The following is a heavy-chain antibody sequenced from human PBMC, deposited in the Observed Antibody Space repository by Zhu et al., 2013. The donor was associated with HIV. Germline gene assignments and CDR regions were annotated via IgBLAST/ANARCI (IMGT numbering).Heavy chain of an antibody. CDR2: INHSGST. D-gene: IGHD1-26*01. J-gene: IGHJ5*02. CDR3: ARGPVGATTGRAFDP. Sequence: QVQLQESGPGLVKPSETLSLTCTVSGGSISSYYWSWIRQPPGKGLEWIGEINHSGSTNYNPSLKSRVTISVDTSKNQFSLKLSSVTAADTAVYYCARGPVGATTGRAFDPWGQGTLVTVSS. CDR1: GGSISSYY. V-gene: IGHV4-59*12.